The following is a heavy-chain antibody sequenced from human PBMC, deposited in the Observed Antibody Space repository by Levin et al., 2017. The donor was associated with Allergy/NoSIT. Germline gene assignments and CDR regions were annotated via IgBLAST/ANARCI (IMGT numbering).Heavy chain of an antibody. CDR1: GFTFSNFW. Sequence: SCAASGFTFSNFWMTWVRQAPGKGLEWVANIREDGSEQYYVDSVEGRFTISRDNAEESLYLQMNSLRADDTAVYYCARDQNYYGSGSYYRVAFDVWGQGTEVTVSS. J-gene: IGHJ3*01. D-gene: IGHD3-10*01. CDR2: IREDGSEQ. V-gene: IGHV3-7*04. CDR3: ARDQNYYGSGSYYRVAFDV.